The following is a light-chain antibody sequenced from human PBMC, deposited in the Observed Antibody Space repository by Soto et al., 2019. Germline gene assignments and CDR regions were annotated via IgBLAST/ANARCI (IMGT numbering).Light chain of an antibody. J-gene: IGLJ2*01. V-gene: IGLV4-69*01. CDR2: LNSDGSH. Sequence: QSVLTQSPSASASLGASVKLTCTLSSGHSSYAIAWHQQQPEKGPRYLMNLNSDGSHSKGDGIPDRFSGSSSGAERYLTISSLQSEDEAEYYCQTWATGIQVFGGGTKLTVL. CDR3: QTWATGIQV. CDR1: SGHSSYA.